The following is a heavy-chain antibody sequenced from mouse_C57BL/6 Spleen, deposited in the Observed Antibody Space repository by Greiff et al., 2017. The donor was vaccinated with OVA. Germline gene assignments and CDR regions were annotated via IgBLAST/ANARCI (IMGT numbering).Heavy chain of an antibody. CDR3: TTYGWFAY. J-gene: IGHJ3*01. D-gene: IGHD1-1*01. CDR1: GFNIKDDY. V-gene: IGHV14-4*01. Sequence: EVQLQQSGAELVRPGASVKLSCTASGFNIKDDYMLWVKQRPEQGLEWIGWIDPENGDTEYASKFQGKATITADTSSNTAYLQLSSLTSEDTAVYYCTTYGWFAYWGQGTLVTVSA. CDR2: IDPENGDT.